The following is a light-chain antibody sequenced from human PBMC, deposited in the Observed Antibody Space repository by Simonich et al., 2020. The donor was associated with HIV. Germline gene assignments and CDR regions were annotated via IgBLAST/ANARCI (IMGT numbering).Light chain of an antibody. CDR1: QSISSW. Sequence: DIQMTQSPSTLSASVGKRVTITCRASQSISSWLAWYHQKPGKAPKLLIYKASSLESGVPSSFSGSGSGTEFTLTISSLQPDDFATYYCQQYNSYPFTFGPGTKVDIK. J-gene: IGKJ3*01. CDR2: KAS. V-gene: IGKV1-5*03. CDR3: QQYNSYPFT.